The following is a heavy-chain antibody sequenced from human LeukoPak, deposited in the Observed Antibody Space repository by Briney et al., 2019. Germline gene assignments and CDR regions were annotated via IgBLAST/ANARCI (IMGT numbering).Heavy chain of an antibody. CDR3: AKDPGVVPAHYFDY. Sequence: QAGGSLRLSCAASGFTFSSYGMNWVRQAPGKGLEWVSGTGSTGVSTFYADSVKGRFTVSRDNSKNTLSLQMNSLRAEDTAVYYCAKDPGVVPAHYFDYWGQGTLVTVSS. CDR1: GFTFSSYG. V-gene: IGHV3-23*01. J-gene: IGHJ4*02. CDR2: TGSTGVST. D-gene: IGHD2-2*01.